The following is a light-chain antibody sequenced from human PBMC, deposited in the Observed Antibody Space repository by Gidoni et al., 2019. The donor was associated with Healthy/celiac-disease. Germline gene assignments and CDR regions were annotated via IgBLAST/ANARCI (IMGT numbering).Light chain of an antibody. J-gene: IGKJ4*01. CDR3: QQLYISPPT. Sequence: DVQLTQSPSFLSASVGARVTITCRASQYIGSSLAWYQRKSGEAPKFLIYAAATLQSGVPSRCSGSGSGTEFTLTISSLQAEDFATYYCQQLYISPPTFGGXTKVEIK. V-gene: IGKV1-9*01. CDR2: AAA. CDR1: QYIGSS.